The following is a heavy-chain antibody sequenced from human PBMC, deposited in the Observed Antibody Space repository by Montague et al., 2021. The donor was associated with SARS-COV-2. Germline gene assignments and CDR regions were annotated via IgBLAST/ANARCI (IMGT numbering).Heavy chain of an antibody. CDR2: ISYDGSNK. Sequence: SLRLSCSASGFTFSSYATHWVRQAPGKGLEWVAVISYDGSNKYYADSVKGRFTISRDNSKNTLYLQMNSLRAEDTAVYYCARDNYDYVWGSYRYIYWGQGTLVPSPQ. D-gene: IGHD3-16*02. V-gene: IGHV3-30*04. CDR3: ARDNYDYVWGSYRYIY. J-gene: IGHJ4*02. CDR1: GFTFSSYA.